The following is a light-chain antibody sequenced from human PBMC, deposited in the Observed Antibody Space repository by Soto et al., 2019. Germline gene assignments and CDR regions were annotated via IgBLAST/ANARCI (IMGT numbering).Light chain of an antibody. Sequence: DIQMTQSPSTLSASVGDRVTITCRASQSISGWLAWYQQKPGKAPKLLIYKASTLKSGVPSRFSGSGSGTDFSLTISRLQSEDFAVYYCLQYHNWPLTFGGGTKVDIK. CDR2: KAS. J-gene: IGKJ4*01. V-gene: IGKV1-5*03. CDR3: LQYHNWPLT. CDR1: QSISGW.